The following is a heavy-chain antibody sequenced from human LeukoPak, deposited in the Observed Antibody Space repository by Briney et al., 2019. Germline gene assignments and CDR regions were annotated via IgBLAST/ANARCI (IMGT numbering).Heavy chain of an antibody. D-gene: IGHD6-19*01. CDR1: GFTFSSYI. CDR3: ASWGSGDLASGWYFDDY. Sequence: GGSLRLSCAASGFTFSSYIMNWVRQAPGKGLEWVSSISSSSSYIYYADSVKDRFTISRDNAKNSLYLQMNSLRAEDTAVYYCASWGSGDLASGWYFDDYWGQGTLVTVSS. CDR2: ISSSSSYI. J-gene: IGHJ4*02. V-gene: IGHV3-21*01.